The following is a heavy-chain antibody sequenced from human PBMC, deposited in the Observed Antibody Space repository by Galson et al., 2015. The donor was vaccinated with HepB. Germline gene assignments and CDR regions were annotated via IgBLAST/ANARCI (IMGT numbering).Heavy chain of an antibody. CDR3: ARESGDYGSFDY. V-gene: IGHV3-23*01. CDR2: ISGSGGGT. CDR1: GFTFSSYA. Sequence: SLRLSCAASGFTFSSYAMSWVRQAPGKGLEWVSAISGSGGGTYYADSVKGRFTISRDNSKNTLYLQMNSLRAEDTAVYYCARESGDYGSFDYWGQGTLVTVSS. D-gene: IGHD4-17*01. J-gene: IGHJ4*02.